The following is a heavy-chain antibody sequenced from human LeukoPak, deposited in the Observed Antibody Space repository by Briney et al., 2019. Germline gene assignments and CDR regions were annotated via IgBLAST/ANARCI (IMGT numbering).Heavy chain of an antibody. D-gene: IGHD1-26*01. CDR1: GFTFSNSA. CDR3: TKSGSSRFDP. CDR2: FSGSGGST. Sequence: GGSLRLSCAASGFTFSNSAMSWVRQAPGKGLEWVPSFSGSGGSTYYADSVKGRFTISRDNSKNTLYLQMNSLRAEDTAIYYCTKSGSSRFDPWGQGTLVTVSS. J-gene: IGHJ5*02. V-gene: IGHV3-23*01.